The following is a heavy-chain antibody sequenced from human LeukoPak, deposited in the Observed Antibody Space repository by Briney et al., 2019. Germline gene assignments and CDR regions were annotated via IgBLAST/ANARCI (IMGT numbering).Heavy chain of an antibody. CDR2: IYHSGVT. J-gene: IGHJ4*02. CDR1: GGSFSGYY. V-gene: IGHV4-34*01. CDR3: ARRYTNYAPLDY. Sequence: PSETLSLTCAVYGGSFSGYYWSWIRQPPGKGLEWIGEIYHSGVTNYNPSLKSRVTISVDTSKNQFSLKLSSVTAADTAVYYCARRYTNYAPLDYWGQGTLVTVSS. D-gene: IGHD1-1*01.